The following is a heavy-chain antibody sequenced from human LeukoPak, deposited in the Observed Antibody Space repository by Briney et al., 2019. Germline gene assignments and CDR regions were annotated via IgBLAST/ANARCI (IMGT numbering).Heavy chain of an antibody. Sequence: SETLSLTCTVSGGSISSYYWSWIRQPPGKGLEWIGEINHSRTTNYNPSLKSRVTISADTSKNQFSLKLNSVTAADTAVYYCARRPRNGENYDGPSGLDYWGQGTLVTVSS. CDR2: INHSRTT. CDR3: ARRPRNGENYDGPSGLDY. J-gene: IGHJ4*02. CDR1: GGSISSYY. D-gene: IGHD4/OR15-4a*01. V-gene: IGHV4-34*01.